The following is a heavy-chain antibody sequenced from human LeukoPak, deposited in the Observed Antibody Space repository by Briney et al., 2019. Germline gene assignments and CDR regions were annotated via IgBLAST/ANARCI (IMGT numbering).Heavy chain of an antibody. J-gene: IGHJ4*02. CDR2: IYYSGST. Sequence: KPSETLSLTCTFSGVSISSGGYYWSWIRQHPGKGLEWIGYIYYSGSTYYNPSLKSRLTISLDTSNNQFSLKLSSVTAADTAVYYCARGPVRDYSNYWGQGTLVTVSS. CDR1: GVSISSGGYY. D-gene: IGHD4-11*01. V-gene: IGHV4-31*03. CDR3: ARGPVRDYSNY.